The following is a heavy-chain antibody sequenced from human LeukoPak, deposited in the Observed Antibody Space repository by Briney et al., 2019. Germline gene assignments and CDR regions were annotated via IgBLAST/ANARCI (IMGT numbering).Heavy chain of an antibody. J-gene: IGHJ3*02. CDR2: IYHSGST. D-gene: IGHD3-22*01. V-gene: IGHV4-30-2*01. CDR3: AREVTMTVAFDI. CDR1: GGSISSGGYS. Sequence: SQTLSLTCAVSGGSISSGGYSWSWIRQPPGKGLEWIGYIYHSGSTYYNPSLKSRVTISVDRSKNQFSLKLSSVTAADTAVYYCAREVTMTVAFDIWGQGTMVTVSS.